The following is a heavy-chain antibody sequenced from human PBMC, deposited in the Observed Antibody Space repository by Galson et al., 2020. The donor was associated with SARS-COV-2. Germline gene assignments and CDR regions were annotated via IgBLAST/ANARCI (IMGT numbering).Heavy chain of an antibody. CDR3: AKDHYYGSGSYYPTYGMDV. CDR1: GFTFDDYA. Sequence: GGSLRLSCAASGFTFDDYAMHWVRQAPGKGLEWVSGISWNSGSIGYADSVKGRFTISRDNAKNSLYLQMNSLRAEDTALYYCAKDHYYGSGSYYPTYGMDVWGQGTTVTVSS. D-gene: IGHD3-10*01. CDR2: ISWNSGSI. J-gene: IGHJ6*02. V-gene: IGHV3-9*01.